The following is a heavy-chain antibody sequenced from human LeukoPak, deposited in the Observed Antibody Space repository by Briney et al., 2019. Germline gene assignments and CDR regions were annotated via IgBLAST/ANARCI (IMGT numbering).Heavy chain of an antibody. Sequence: GWSLRLSCAASGFTVSSTYMSWVRQAPGKGLEWVSVIYSGGNIYYIDSVKGRFTISRDNSKNTLYLQMNSLRAEDTAVYYCASRHCSGGGCYFAGADPFDYWGQGTLVTVSS. J-gene: IGHJ4*02. D-gene: IGHD2-15*01. V-gene: IGHV3-53*01. CDR3: ASRHCSGGGCYFAGADPFDY. CDR1: GFTVSSTY. CDR2: IYSGGNI.